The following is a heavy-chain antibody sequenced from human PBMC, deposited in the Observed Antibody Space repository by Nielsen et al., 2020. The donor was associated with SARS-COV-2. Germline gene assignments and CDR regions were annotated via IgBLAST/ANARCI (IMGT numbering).Heavy chain of an antibody. V-gene: IGHV3-30*02. J-gene: IGHJ5*01. CDR1: GFTFNSYD. D-gene: IGHD3-10*01. CDR3: AKRGLVRGVVITGDDS. Sequence: GGSLRLSCAASGFTFNSYDMHWVRQAPGEGLEWVALIRYDGSDKYYGDSVKGQFTISRDNSKNTVYLQMNSLRHEDTAVYYCAKRGLVRGVVITGDDSWGQGTLVTVSS. CDR2: IRYDGSDK.